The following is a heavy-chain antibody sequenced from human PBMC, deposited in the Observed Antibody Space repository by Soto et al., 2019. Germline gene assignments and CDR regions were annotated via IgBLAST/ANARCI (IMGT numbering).Heavy chain of an antibody. Sequence: SQTLSLTCAISGDSVSSNSAAWNWIRQSPSRGLEWLGRTYYRSKWYNDYAVSVKSRITINPDTSKNQFSLQLNSVTPEDTAVYYCAREKAFYGSGSYRNYYYYGMDVWRQGTTVTVSS. CDR2: TYYRSKWYN. J-gene: IGHJ6*02. D-gene: IGHD3-10*01. V-gene: IGHV6-1*01. CDR1: GDSVSSNSAA. CDR3: AREKAFYGSGSYRNYYYYGMDV.